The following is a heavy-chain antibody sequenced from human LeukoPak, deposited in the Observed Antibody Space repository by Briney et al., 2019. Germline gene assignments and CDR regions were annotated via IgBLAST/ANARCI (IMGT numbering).Heavy chain of an antibody. CDR3: ARVQEVNYDFWSGYCDY. CDR2: ISSNGGST. D-gene: IGHD3-3*01. CDR1: GFTFSSYA. Sequence: GGSLRLSCAASGFTFSSYAMHWVRQAPGKGLEYVSAISSNGGSTYYANSVKGRFTISRDNSKNTLYLQMGSLRAEDIAVYYCARVQEVNYDFWSGYCDYWGQGTLVTVSS. V-gene: IGHV3-64*01. J-gene: IGHJ4*02.